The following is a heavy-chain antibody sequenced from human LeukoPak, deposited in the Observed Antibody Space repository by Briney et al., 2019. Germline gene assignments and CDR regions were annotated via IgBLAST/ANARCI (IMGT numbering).Heavy chain of an antibody. V-gene: IGHV3-23*01. D-gene: IGHD5-18*01. J-gene: IGHJ4*01. CDR2: ITASGGNT. Sequence: PGGSLRLSCAASGFTFSSYAMGWVRQAPGKGLEWVSAITASGGNTYYADSVKGRFTISRDNSKNTLYLQVNSLRAEDTAVYYCAKGNGYSYGRYYFDYWGQEPWSPSPQ. CDR1: GFTFSSYA. CDR3: AKGNGYSYGRYYFDY.